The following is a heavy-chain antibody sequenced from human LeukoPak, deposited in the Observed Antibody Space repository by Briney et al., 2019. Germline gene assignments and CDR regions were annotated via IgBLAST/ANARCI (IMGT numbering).Heavy chain of an antibody. D-gene: IGHD6-19*01. V-gene: IGHV3-9*01. CDR2: ISWHSGSI. J-gene: IGHJ6*02. CDR1: GFTFDDYA. CDR3: AKGGGSYHYYYMDV. Sequence: GRSLRLSCAASGFTFDDYAMHWVRQVPGKGLGWVSGISWHSGSIAYADSVKGRFAISRDAAKNSLYLQMNSLRAEDSALYYCAKGGGSYHYYYMDVWGQGTTVTVSS.